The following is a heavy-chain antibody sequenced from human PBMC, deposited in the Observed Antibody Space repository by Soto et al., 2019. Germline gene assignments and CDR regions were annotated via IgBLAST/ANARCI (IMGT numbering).Heavy chain of an antibody. J-gene: IGHJ4*02. D-gene: IGHD3-22*01. CDR2: ISWNSGSI. CDR1: GFTFDDYA. V-gene: IGHV3-9*01. CDR3: AKGDYYDSSGYYYGDYFDY. Sequence: GGSLRLSCAASGFTFDDYAMHWVRQATGKGLEWVSGISWNSGSIGYADSVKGRFTISRDNAKNALYLQMNSLRAEDTALYYCAKGDYYDSSGYYYGDYFDYWGQGTLVTVSS.